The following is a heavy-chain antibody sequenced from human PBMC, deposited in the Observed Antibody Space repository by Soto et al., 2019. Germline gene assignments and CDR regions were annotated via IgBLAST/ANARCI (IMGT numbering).Heavy chain of an antibody. D-gene: IGHD6-19*01. CDR1: GYTFTGYY. CDR2: INPNSGGT. Sequence: ASVKVSCKASGYTFTGYYMHWVRQAPGQGLEWMGWINPNSGGTNYAQKFQGWVTMTRDTSISTAYVELSRLRSDDTAVYYCAREDPNSSGWYAYWGQGTLVTVSS. V-gene: IGHV1-2*04. J-gene: IGHJ4*02. CDR3: AREDPNSSGWYAY.